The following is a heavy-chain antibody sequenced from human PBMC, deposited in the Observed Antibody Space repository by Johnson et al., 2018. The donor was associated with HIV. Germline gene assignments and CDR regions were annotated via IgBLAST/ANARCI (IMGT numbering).Heavy chain of an antibody. CDR1: GFTFSSYA. CDR2: ISSDGVTT. Sequence: VQLVESGGGAVQPGRSLRLSCAASGFTFSSYAMHWVRQAPGKGLVWVSRISSDGVTTTYADSVKGRFTISRDNANNTLYLQMNSLRAEDTAVYYCAKEYFDIWGPGTMVTVSS. J-gene: IGHJ3*02. V-gene: IGHV3-74*01. CDR3: AKEYFDI.